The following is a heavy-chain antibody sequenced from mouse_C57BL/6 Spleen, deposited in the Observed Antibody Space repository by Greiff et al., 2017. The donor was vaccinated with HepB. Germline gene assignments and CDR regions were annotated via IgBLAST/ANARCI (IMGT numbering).Heavy chain of an antibody. J-gene: IGHJ3*01. CDR3: AREMYYDYSAWFAY. D-gene: IGHD2-4*01. CDR1: GYSFTGYY. CDR2: INPSTGGT. Sequence: VQLQQSGPELVKPGASVKISCKASGYSFTGYYMNWVKQSPEKSLEWIGEINPSTGGTTYNQKFKAKATLTVDKSSSTAYMQLKSLTSEDSAVYYCAREMYYDYSAWFAYWGQGTLVTVSA. V-gene: IGHV1-42*01.